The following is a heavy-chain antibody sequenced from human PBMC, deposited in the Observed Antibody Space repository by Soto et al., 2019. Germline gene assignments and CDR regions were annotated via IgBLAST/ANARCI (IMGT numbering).Heavy chain of an antibody. V-gene: IGHV4-31*02. D-gene: IGHD3-10*02. CDR3: EDGIRDVRSVSAFLLNRSSDL. J-gene: IGHJ2*01. Sequence: HPGKGLEWIGYIYYSGSTYYNPSLKSRVTISVDTSKNKFSLKLSAVTAAYTFFFQAEDGIRDVRSVSAFLLNRSSDL. CDR2: IYYSGST.